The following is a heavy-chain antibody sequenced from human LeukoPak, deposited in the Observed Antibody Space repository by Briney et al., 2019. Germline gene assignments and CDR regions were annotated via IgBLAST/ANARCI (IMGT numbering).Heavy chain of an antibody. CDR1: AYTFTFYY. D-gene: IGHD6-13*01. CDR2: INPSGGST. J-gene: IGHJ5*02. Sequence: ASVKVSCKASAYTFTFYYMHWVRHPPGPGLELMGIINPSGGSTSNAQKFPGRVTMTRNTSTSTVYMELSSLRSEETAVYYCAREIAAAGPWFDPWGQGTLVTVSS. V-gene: IGHV1-46*01. CDR3: AREIAAAGPWFDP.